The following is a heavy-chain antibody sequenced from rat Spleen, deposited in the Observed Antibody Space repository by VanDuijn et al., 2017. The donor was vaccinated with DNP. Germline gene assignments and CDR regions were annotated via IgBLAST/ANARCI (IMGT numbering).Heavy chain of an antibody. D-gene: IGHD3-1*01. CDR3: ARGSTSIYWYFDF. CDR1: GFTFSDYG. CDR2: ISPRGSRT. J-gene: IGHJ1*01. Sequence: EVQLVESGGGLVQPGRSLKLSCAASGFTFSDYGMAWVRQAPKKGLEWVATISPRGSRTYYPDSMKGRFTISRDDAKSSLYLQMNSLKSEDTATYYCARGSTSIYWYFDFWGPGTMVTVSS. V-gene: IGHV5-7*01.